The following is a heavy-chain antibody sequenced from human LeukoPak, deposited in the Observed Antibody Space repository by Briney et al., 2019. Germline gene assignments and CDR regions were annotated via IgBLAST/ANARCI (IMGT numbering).Heavy chain of an antibody. Sequence: PSETLSLTCAVYGGSFSGYYWSWIRQPPGKGLEWIGEINHSGSTYYNPSLKSRVTISVDTSKNQFSLKLSSVTAADTAVYYCARTDILTGDYYYYYMDVWGKGTTVTISS. V-gene: IGHV4-34*01. D-gene: IGHD3-9*01. CDR3: ARTDILTGDYYYYYMDV. CDR2: INHSGST. J-gene: IGHJ6*03. CDR1: GGSFSGYY.